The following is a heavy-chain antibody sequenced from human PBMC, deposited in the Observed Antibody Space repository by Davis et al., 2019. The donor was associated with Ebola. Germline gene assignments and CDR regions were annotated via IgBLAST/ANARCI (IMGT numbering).Heavy chain of an antibody. J-gene: IGHJ6*04. Sequence: SDTLSLTCTLSGGSISSYYWTWIRQPPGKGLEWIGYIYYSGGTNYNPSLKSRVPISVDTSKNQFSLKLSSVTAADTAVYYCAREGGLVRVSYGMDVWGKGTAVTVSS. CDR2: IYYSGGT. CDR1: GGSISSYY. CDR3: AREGGLVRVSYGMDV. V-gene: IGHV4-59*01. D-gene: IGHD2-21*01.